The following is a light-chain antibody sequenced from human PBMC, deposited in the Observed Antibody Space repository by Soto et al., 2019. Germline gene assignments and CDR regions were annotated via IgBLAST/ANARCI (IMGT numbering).Light chain of an antibody. V-gene: IGKV3-15*01. CDR2: GAS. Sequence: ERVTSQYPPASIVPPGERATLTCRASQSVSSSLAWYQQKPGQAPRLLIYGASTRAAGIPARFSGSGSGTEFTLTISSRQQPEYLAYYYQQYSNRTPITFGQGTRLEIK. CDR1: QSVSSS. J-gene: IGKJ5*01. CDR3: QQYSNRTPIT.